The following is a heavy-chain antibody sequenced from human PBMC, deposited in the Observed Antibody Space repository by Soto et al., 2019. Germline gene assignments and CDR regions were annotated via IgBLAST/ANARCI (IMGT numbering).Heavy chain of an antibody. V-gene: IGHV4-30-2*01. CDR2: IYHSGST. CDR3: ARVPDV. J-gene: IGHJ6*02. CDR1: GCSISSGGYS. Sequence: PSETLSLTCAVSGCSISSGGYSWSWIRQPPGKGLEWIGYIYHSGSTYYNPSLKSRVTISVDRSKNQFSLKVSSVTAADTAVYYCARVPDVWGQGTTVTVSS.